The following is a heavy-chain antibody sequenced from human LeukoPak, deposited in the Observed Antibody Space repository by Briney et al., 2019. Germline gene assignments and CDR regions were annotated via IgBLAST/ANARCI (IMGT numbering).Heavy chain of an antibody. Sequence: SVKVSCKASGGTFSSYAISWVRQAPGQGLEWMGGIIPIFGTANYAQKFQGRVTITTGESTSTAYMELSSLRSEDTAVYYCARDAGRFLEWSDYFDYWGQGTLVTVSS. CDR1: GGTFSSYA. J-gene: IGHJ4*02. V-gene: IGHV1-69*05. D-gene: IGHD3-3*01. CDR3: ARDAGRFLEWSDYFDY. CDR2: IIPIFGTA.